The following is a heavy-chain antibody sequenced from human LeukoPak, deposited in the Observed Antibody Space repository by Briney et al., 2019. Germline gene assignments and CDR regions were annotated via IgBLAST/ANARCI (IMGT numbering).Heavy chain of an antibody. D-gene: IGHD3-3*01. V-gene: IGHV3-64D*06. CDR2: ISSNGGST. CDR3: VKDFPSGIRFLEWLEEDYYYGMDV. CDR1: GFTFSSYA. J-gene: IGHJ6*02. Sequence: AGGSLRVSCSASGFTFSSYAMHWVRQAPGKGLEYVSAISSNGGSTYYADSVKGRFTISRDNSKNTLYLQMSSLRAEDTAVYYCVKDFPSGIRFLEWLEEDYYYGMDVWGQGTTVTVSS.